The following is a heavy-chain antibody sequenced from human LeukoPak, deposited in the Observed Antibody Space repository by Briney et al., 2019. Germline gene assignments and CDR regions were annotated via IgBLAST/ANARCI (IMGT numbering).Heavy chain of an antibody. V-gene: IGHV5-51*01. CDR3: ARLSGGSWANTEYFPD. CDR2: VYPGDRHT. D-gene: IGHD7-27*01. Sequence: GESLTISCKASGYSINTYWIGWVRQKPGKGLESMAIVYPGDRHTRYSPSFEGHFTISADKTVTTAYLQWSSLEASDTAVYYCARLSGGSWANTEYFPDWGQGTLVIVSS. CDR1: GYSINTYW. J-gene: IGHJ1*01.